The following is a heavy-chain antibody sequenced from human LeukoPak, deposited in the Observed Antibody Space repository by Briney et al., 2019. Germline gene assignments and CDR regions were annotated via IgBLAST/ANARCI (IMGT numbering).Heavy chain of an antibody. Sequence: PGGSLRLSCEGSGFTFSNYWMSWVRQAPGKGLEWVANIQQHGSETYYGDSVKGRFTISRDNAKSSLYLQMNSLRAEDTALYYCATDGGSFDGTTRLDYWGQGSLVTVSS. CDR3: ATDGGSFDGTTRLDY. D-gene: IGHD3-16*01. V-gene: IGHV3-7*03. CDR2: IQQHGSET. J-gene: IGHJ4*02. CDR1: GFTFSNYW.